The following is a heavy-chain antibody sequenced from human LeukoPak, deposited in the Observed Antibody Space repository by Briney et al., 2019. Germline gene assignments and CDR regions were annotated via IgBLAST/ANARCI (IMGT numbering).Heavy chain of an antibody. V-gene: IGHV3-48*01. CDR1: GFTFSSYS. Sequence: GGSLRLSCAASGFTFSSYSMNWVRQAPGKGLEWVSYISSSSSTIYYADSVKGRFTISRDNARNSLYLQMNSLRAEDTAVYYCARDRIAAGYFDLWGRGTLVTVSS. D-gene: IGHD6-13*01. CDR2: ISSSSSTI. CDR3: ARDRIAAGYFDL. J-gene: IGHJ2*01.